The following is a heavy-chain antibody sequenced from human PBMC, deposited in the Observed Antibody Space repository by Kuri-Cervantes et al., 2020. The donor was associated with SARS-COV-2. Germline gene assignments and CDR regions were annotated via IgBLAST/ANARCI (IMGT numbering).Heavy chain of an antibody. CDR2: IYTSGST. J-gene: IGHJ6*02. Sequence: GSLRLSCTVSGGSISSYYWSWIRQPAGKGLEWIGRIYTSGSTNYNPSLKSRVTISVDTSKNQFSLKLSSVTAADTAVYYCARGLRVYYYYYGMDVWGQGTTVTVSS. V-gene: IGHV4-4*07. CDR3: ARGLRVYYYYYGMDV. D-gene: IGHD3-16*01. CDR1: GGSISSYY.